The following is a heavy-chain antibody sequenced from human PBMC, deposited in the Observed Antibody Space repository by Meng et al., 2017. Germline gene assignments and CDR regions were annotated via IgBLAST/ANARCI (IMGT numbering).Heavy chain of an antibody. CDR2: IYTSGST. J-gene: IGHJ6*02. V-gene: IGHV4-61*02. CDR1: GGLVSSDTYY. D-gene: IGHD3-10*01. Sequence: SETLSLTCTVSGGLVSSDTYYWSWIRQPAGKGLEWIGRIYTSGSTNYNPSLESRVTMSLDTSKNQFSLKLSSVTAADTAVYYCARDIAVKYYYGSGSYSDYYAMDVWGQGTTVTVSS. CDR3: ARDIAVKYYYGSGSYSDYYAMDV.